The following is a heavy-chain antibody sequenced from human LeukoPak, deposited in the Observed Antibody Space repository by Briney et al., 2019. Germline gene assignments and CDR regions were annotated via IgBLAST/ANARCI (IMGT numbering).Heavy chain of an antibody. CDR1: GSRFIDYW. CDR3: VRYGLQGCRDSRCFTSFYYYGADV. D-gene: IGHD4-11*01. CDR2: ILPGDAEI. V-gene: IGHV5-51*01. J-gene: IGHJ6*02. Sequence: GASLKISSQGSGSRFIDYWIGWVRPMPGKGLERMGIILPGDAEIKYHTSFQGQVTISADNSISAAYLQWSSLKASDTAIYYCVRYGLQGCRDSRCFTSFYYYGADVWGQGSTVTVSS.